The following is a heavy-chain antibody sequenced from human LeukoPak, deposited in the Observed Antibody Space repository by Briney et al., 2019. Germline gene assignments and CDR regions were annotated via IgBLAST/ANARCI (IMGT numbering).Heavy chain of an antibody. CDR2: ISGGST. CDR3: AKDIRGYSYGLGY. V-gene: IGHV3-38-3*01. J-gene: IGHJ4*02. CDR1: GFTVSSNE. D-gene: IGHD5-18*01. Sequence: AGGSLRLSCAASGFTVSSNEMSWVRQAPGKGLEWVSSISGGSTYYADSRKGRFTISRDNSKYTLHLQMNSLRAEDTAVYYCAKDIRGYSYGLGYWGQGTLVTVSS.